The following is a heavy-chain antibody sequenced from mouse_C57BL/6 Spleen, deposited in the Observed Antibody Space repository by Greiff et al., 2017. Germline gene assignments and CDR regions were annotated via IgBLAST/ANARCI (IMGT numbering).Heavy chain of an antibody. CDR2: ISSGSSTI. V-gene: IGHV5-17*01. D-gene: IGHD1-1*01. Sequence: EVHLVESGGGLVKPGGSLKLSCAASGFTFSDYGMHWVRQAPEKGLEWVAYISSGSSTIYYADTVKGRFTISRDNAKNTLFLQMTSLRSEDTAMYYCARPGYGTWFAYWGQGTLVTVSA. J-gene: IGHJ3*01. CDR3: ARPGYGTWFAY. CDR1: GFTFSDYG.